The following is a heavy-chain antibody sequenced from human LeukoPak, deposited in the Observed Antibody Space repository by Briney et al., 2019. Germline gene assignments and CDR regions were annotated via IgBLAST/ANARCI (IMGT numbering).Heavy chain of an antibody. CDR2: ISSSSSYI. D-gene: IGHD1-26*01. CDR1: GFTSSSYS. V-gene: IGHV3-21*01. CDR3: ARGYLVGATTLDY. Sequence: GGSLRLSCAASGFTSSSYSMNWVRQAPGKGLEWVSSISSSSSYIYYADSVKGRFTISRDNAKNSLYLQMNSLRAEDTAVYYCARGYLVGATTLDYWGQGTLVTVSS. J-gene: IGHJ4*02.